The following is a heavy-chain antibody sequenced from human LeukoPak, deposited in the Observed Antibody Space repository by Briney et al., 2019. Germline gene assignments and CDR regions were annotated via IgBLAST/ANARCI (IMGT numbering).Heavy chain of an antibody. CDR2: IYHSGST. CDR1: GGSISSYY. CDR3: ARDGYSGNDGL. D-gene: IGHD5-12*01. J-gene: IGHJ4*02. Sequence: SETLSLTCTVSGGSISSYYSSWIRQPPGKGLEWIGYIYHSGSTKYNPSLKSRVTISVDASKNQFSLKLSSVTAADTAVYYCARDGYSGNDGLWGQGTLVTVSS. V-gene: IGHV4-59*01.